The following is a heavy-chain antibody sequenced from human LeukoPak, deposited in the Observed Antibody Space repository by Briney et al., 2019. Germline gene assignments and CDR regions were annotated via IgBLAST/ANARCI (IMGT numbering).Heavy chain of an antibody. CDR1: GFTFSSYG. J-gene: IGHJ4*02. V-gene: IGHV3-33*01. D-gene: IGHD2-2*01. CDR2: IWNDGSNN. CDR3: ARDSARGYRLLPYFDY. Sequence: PGRSLRLSCAASGFTFSSYGMHWVRQAPGKGLEWVAVIWNDGSNNYCADSVKGRSTISRDNSKNTLYLQMNSLRVEDTAVYYCARDSARGYRLLPYFDYWGQGTLVTVSS.